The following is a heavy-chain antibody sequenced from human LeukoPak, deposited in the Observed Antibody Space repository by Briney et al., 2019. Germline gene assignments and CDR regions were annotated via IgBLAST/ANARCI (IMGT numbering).Heavy chain of an antibody. V-gene: IGHV4-30-4*01. Sequence: SETLSLTCTVSGGSISSGDYYWSWIRQPPGKGLEWIGYIHYSGSTSYNPSLKNRVIISVDTSKNQFSLKLSSVTAADTAVYYCARGAPAVFNVWGQGTLVTVSS. D-gene: IGHD6-13*01. CDR2: IHYSGST. J-gene: IGHJ4*02. CDR1: GGSISSGDYY. CDR3: ARGAPAVFNV.